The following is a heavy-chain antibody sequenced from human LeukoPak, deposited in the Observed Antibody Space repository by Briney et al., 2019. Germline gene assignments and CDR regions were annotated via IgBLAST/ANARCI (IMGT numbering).Heavy chain of an antibody. Sequence: SETLSLTCAVYGGSFSGYYWSWIRQRPGKGLEWIGEINHSGSTNYNPSLKSRVTISVDTSKNQFSLKLSSVTAADTAVYYCARFYYDSSGYYYVAYWGQGTLVTVSS. CDR3: ARFYYDSSGYYYVAY. CDR1: GGSFSGYY. D-gene: IGHD3-22*01. J-gene: IGHJ4*02. CDR2: INHSGST. V-gene: IGHV4-34*01.